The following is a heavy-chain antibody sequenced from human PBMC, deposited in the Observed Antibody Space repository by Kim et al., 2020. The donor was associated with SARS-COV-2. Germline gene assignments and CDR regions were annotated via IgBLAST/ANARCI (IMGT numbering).Heavy chain of an antibody. Sequence: GGSLRLSCAASGFTVSSNFMSWVRQAPGKGLEWVSVIYSGGSTDYADSVKGRFTISRDNSKNTLYLQMNSLRAADTAVYYCARVGRAGQSLWGSGSFHNGWFDPWGQGTLVTVSS. CDR3: ARVGRAGQSLWGSGSFHNGWFDP. CDR1: GFTVSSNF. V-gene: IGHV3-53*01. CDR2: IYSGGST. J-gene: IGHJ5*02. D-gene: IGHD3-10*01.